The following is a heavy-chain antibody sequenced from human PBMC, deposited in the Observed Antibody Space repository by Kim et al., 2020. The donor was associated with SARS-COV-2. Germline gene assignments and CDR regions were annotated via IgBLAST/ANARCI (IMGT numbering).Heavy chain of an antibody. Sequence: GGSLRLSCAASGFTFSSYTMNWVRQAPGKGLEWVSSINERSDHIYYSDSAKGRFTVSRDNAKNSLYLQMNSLRDEDTAVYYCVSVPATKDFDYWGQGTLV. CDR2: INERSDHI. D-gene: IGHD6-25*01. J-gene: IGHJ4*02. V-gene: IGHV3-21*01. CDR3: VSVPATKDFDY. CDR1: GFTFSSYT.